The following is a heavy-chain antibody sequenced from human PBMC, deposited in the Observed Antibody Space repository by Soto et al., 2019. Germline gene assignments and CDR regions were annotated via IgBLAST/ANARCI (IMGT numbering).Heavy chain of an antibody. CDR1: GFSLSTSGVG. CDR3: AHKRDPFDP. V-gene: IGHV2-5*02. Sequence: QITLKESGPTLVKPTQTLTLTCTFSGFSLSTSGVGVGWIRQPPGKALEWLALIYWDDDKHYSPSRKSRLYITKATANHQVVLTMTNMAPVDTAAYYCAHKRDPFDPWGQGTLVTVSS. CDR2: IYWDDDK. J-gene: IGHJ5*02.